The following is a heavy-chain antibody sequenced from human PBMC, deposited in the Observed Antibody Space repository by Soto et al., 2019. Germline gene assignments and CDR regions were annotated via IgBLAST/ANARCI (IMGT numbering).Heavy chain of an antibody. CDR2: IKQDGTEK. Sequence: PGLSLRLSCLACGFSLRRRLMNWFRQAPGNALAWVANIKQDGTEKNYVDSVKGRFTISRDNARNSLYLQMDSLRAEDTAVYFCARGDTPMITGMDSFDIWGQGTMVTVSS. CDR1: GFSLRRRL. V-gene: IGHV3-7*01. CDR3: ARGDTPMITGMDSFDI. D-gene: IGHD5-18*01. J-gene: IGHJ3*02.